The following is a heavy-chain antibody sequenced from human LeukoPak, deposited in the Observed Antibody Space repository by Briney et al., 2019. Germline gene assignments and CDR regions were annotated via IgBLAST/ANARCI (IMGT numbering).Heavy chain of an antibody. CDR1: GFTFISYG. CDR2: ISNDGSNK. V-gene: IGHV3-30*18. D-gene: IGHD3-22*01. Sequence: PGGSLRLSCAASGFTFISYGMHWVRQAPGKGLEWVAVISNDGSNKYYADSVKGRFTISRDNSKNTLYLQMNSLRAEDTAVYYCAKDSYDTSGSLDSWGQGTLVTVSS. CDR3: AKDSYDTSGSLDS. J-gene: IGHJ4*02.